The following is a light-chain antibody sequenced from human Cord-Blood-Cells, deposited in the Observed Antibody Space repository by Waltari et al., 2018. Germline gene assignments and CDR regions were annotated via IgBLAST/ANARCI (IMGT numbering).Light chain of an antibody. CDR1: QDISNY. J-gene: IGKJ5*01. CDR2: DAS. Sequence: DIQMTQSPSSLSASVGDRVTITCQASQDISNYLNWYQQKPGKAPKHLIYDASNLETGVPSRFSGSGSGTDFTFTISSLQPEDIATYYCQQYDNPPVFGQGTRLEIK. V-gene: IGKV1-33*01. CDR3: QQYDNPPV.